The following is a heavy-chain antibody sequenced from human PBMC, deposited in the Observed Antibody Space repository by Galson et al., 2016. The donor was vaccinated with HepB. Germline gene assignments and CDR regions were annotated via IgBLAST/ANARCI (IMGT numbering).Heavy chain of an antibody. CDR1: GYTFKNFG. Sequence: SVKVSCKASGYTFKNFGLNWVRQAPGQGLEWMGWINTYTGKTSYAQAFTGRFVLSMDTSVDTAFLQINSLKTEDTAVYYCARLFCNFETCYRYFDHWGQGTPVIVSS. V-gene: IGHV7-4-1*02. D-gene: IGHD2-15*01. CDR2: INTYTGKT. CDR3: ARLFCNFETCYRYFDH. J-gene: IGHJ4*02.